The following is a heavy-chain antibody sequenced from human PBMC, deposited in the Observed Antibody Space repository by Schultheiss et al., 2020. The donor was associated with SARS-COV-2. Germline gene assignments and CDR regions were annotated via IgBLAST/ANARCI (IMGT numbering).Heavy chain of an antibody. J-gene: IGHJ4*02. D-gene: IGHD2-15*01. CDR2: ISYDGSAQ. Sequence: GESLKISCAVSGIGLGAYGMHWVRQAPGKGLDWVIVISYDGSAQYYADSVKGRFTISRDESKNTLYLQMNRLRLEDTAVYYCAREGYTSGRCGNFDKWGQGTLVTVSS. CDR1: GIGLGAYG. CDR3: AREGYTSGRCGNFDK. V-gene: IGHV3-30*03.